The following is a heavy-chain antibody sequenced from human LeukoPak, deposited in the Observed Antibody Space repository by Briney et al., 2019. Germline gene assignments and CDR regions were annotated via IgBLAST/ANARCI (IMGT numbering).Heavy chain of an antibody. CDR1: GGTFSSYA. CDR2: IIPIFGTA. CDR3: ARGTYYYGSVSYWSYYYYMDF. Sequence: SVKVSCKASGGTFSSYAISWVRQAPGQGLEWMGGIIPIFGTANYAQKFQGRVTITADESTSTAYMELSSLRSEDTAVYYCARGTYYYGSVSYWSYYYYMDFGGKGTTVTVSS. D-gene: IGHD3-10*01. J-gene: IGHJ6*03. V-gene: IGHV1-69*13.